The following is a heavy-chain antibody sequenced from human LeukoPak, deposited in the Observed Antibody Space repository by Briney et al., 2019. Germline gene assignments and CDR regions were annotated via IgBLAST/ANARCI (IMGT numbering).Heavy chain of an antibody. CDR2: ISYDGSNK. Sequence: GGSLRLSCVASGFTFSNYAVHWVRQAPGKGLEWVAVISYDGSNKYYADSVKGRFTISRDNSKNTLYLQMISLRAEDTAVYYCARDNVRRIAAAGTSLSYWGQGTLVTVSP. V-gene: IGHV3-30-3*01. J-gene: IGHJ4*02. CDR1: GFTFSNYA. CDR3: ARDNVRRIAAAGTSLSY. D-gene: IGHD6-13*01.